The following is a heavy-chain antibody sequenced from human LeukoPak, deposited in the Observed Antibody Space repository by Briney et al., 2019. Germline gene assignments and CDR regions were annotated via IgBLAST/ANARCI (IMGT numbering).Heavy chain of an antibody. CDR2: ISTSGSTI. J-gene: IGHJ3*02. Sequence: PGGSLRLSCAASGFTFSSYEMNWVRQAPGKGLDWVSYISTSGSTIYYADSVKGRFTISRDNAKNSLYLQMNSLRAEDTAVYYCAREGSGSYYLDIWGQGTMVTVSS. V-gene: IGHV3-48*03. CDR3: AREGSGSYYLDI. CDR1: GFTFSSYE. D-gene: IGHD3-10*01.